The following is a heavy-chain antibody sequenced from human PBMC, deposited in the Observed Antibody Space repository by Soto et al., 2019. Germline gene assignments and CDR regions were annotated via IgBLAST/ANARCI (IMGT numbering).Heavy chain of an antibody. D-gene: IGHD4-4*01. CDR1: GYSLNNYG. CDR3: ARVGGATVSTYGMDV. Sequence: QVQLVQSGAEVKKPGASVKVSCKASGYSLNNYGVSWVRQAPGQGLEWMGWISTYNGNTNYAQELQGRVTMTTDTSTSTAYMELWSLRSDDTAIYYCARVGGATVSTYGMDVWGQGTTVTVSS. CDR2: ISTYNGNT. J-gene: IGHJ6*02. V-gene: IGHV1-18*04.